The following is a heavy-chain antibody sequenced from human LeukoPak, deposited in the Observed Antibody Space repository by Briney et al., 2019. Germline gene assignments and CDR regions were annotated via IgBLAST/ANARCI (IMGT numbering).Heavy chain of an antibody. Sequence: GASVKVSCKASGYTLTSYGISWVRQAPGQGLEWMGWISTYSGNTNYAQKLQGRVTMTTDTSTSTAYMELSSLRSEDTAVYYCARAFLGSGSYYNYYYYYMDVWGKGTTVTVSS. V-gene: IGHV1-18*01. CDR3: ARAFLGSGSYYNYYYYYMDV. D-gene: IGHD3-10*01. CDR2: ISTYSGNT. J-gene: IGHJ6*03. CDR1: GYTLTSYG.